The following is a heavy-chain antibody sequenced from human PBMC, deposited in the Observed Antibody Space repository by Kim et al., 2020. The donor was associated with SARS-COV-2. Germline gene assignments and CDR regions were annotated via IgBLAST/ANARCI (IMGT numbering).Heavy chain of an antibody. CDR3: ARDLGCSGGSCYSYYYYGMDV. J-gene: IGHJ6*02. Sequence: SETLSLTCTVSGGSISSGGYYWSWIRQHPGKGLEWIGYIYYSGSTYYNPSLKSRVTISVDTSKNQFSLKLSSVTAADTAVYYCARDLGCSGGSCYSYYYYGMDVWGQGTTVTVSS. D-gene: IGHD2-15*01. CDR2: IYYSGST. V-gene: IGHV4-31*03. CDR1: GGSISSGGYY.